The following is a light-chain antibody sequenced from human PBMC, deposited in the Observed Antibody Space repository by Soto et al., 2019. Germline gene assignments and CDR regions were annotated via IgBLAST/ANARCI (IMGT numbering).Light chain of an antibody. J-gene: IGLJ2*01. Sequence: QPVLTQPPSVSGAPGQRVTISCTGTSSNLGAAYDVHWYQHLPGTVPKLLIYGNTNRPSGVPDRFSGSKSGPSASLAITGLQAEDEADYYCQSFDSRLSGPVFGGGTKLTVL. CDR1: SSNLGAAYD. V-gene: IGLV1-40*01. CDR2: GNT. CDR3: QSFDSRLSGPV.